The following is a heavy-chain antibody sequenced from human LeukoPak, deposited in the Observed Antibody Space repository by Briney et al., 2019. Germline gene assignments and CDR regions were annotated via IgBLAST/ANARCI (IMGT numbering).Heavy chain of an antibody. CDR2: ISYDGSNK. J-gene: IGHJ6*03. CDR3: AKEGGRYDILTGYLYYYYYMDV. Sequence: GGFLRLSCAASGFTFSSYGMHWVRQAPGKGLEWVAVISYDGSNKYYADSVKGRFTISRDNSKNTLYLQMNSLRAEDTAVYYCAKEGGRYDILTGYLYYYYYMDVWGKGTTVTVSS. D-gene: IGHD3-9*01. CDR1: GFTFSSYG. V-gene: IGHV3-30*18.